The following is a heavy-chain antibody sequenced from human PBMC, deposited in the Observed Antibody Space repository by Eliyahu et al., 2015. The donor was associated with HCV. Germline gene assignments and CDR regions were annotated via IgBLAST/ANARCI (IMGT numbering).Heavy chain of an antibody. Sequence: EVQLVESGGGLVKPGGSLRLSCAASGFTFSNAWMSWVRQAPGKGLEWVGRIKSKTDGGTTDYAAPVKDRFTISRDDSKNTLYLQMNSLKSEDTAVYYCTTDRVGVTGTRDAFDIWGQGTMVTVSS. V-gene: IGHV3-15*01. CDR3: TTDRVGVTGTRDAFDI. CDR2: IKSKTDGGTT. CDR1: GFTFSNAW. J-gene: IGHJ3*02. D-gene: IGHD1-26*01.